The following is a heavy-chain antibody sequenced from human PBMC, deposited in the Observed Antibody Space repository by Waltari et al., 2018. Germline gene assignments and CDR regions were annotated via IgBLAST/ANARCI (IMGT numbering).Heavy chain of an antibody. CDR3: ARGRLGGYSSGWPYYYFDY. Sequence: QVQLQQWGAGLLKPSETLSLTCAVYGGSFRGYYWSRLRQPPGQGLEWIGEINHSGSTNYNPSLKSRVTISVDTSKNQFSLKLSSVTAADTAVYYCARGRLGGYSSGWPYYYFDYWGQGTLVTVSS. CDR2: INHSGST. V-gene: IGHV4-34*01. D-gene: IGHD6-19*01. CDR1: GGSFRGYY. J-gene: IGHJ4*02.